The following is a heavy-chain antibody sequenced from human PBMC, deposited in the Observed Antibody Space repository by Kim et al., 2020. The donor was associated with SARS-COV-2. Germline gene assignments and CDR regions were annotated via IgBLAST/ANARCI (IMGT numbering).Heavy chain of an antibody. CDR1: GGSISSGGYS. CDR2: IYHSGST. J-gene: IGHJ3*02. CDR3: ARGGGGVEWLRFFAFDI. Sequence: SETLSLTCAVSGGSISSGGYSWSWIRQPPGKGLEWIGYIYHSGSTYYNPSLKSRVTISVDRSKNQFSLKLSSVTAADTAVYYCARGGGGVEWLRFFAFDIWGQGTMVTVSS. V-gene: IGHV4-30-2*01. D-gene: IGHD5-12*01.